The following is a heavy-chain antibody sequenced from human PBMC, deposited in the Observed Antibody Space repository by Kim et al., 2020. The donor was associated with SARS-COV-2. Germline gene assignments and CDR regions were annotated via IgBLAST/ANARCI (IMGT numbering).Heavy chain of an antibody. CDR2: IYHSGST. D-gene: IGHD6-13*01. V-gene: IGHV4-38-2*02. CDR3: ARDLGQLVSPVDY. Sequence: SETLSLTCTVSGYSISSGYYWGWIRQPPGKGLEWIGSIYHSGSTYYNPSLKSRVTISVDTSKNQFSLKLSSVTAADTAVYYCARDLGQLVSPVDYWGQGTLVTVSS. CDR1: GYSISSGYY. J-gene: IGHJ4*02.